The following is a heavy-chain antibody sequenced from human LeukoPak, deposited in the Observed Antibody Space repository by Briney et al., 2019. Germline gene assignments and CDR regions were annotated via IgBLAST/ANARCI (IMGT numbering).Heavy chain of an antibody. J-gene: IGHJ4*02. CDR3: KRESGPYCPFGY. V-gene: IGHV4-4*02. CDR2: ISLTGRT. D-gene: IGHD1-26*01. Sequence: SGTLSLTCGVSVGSITSTNWWSWVRQPPGQGLEWIGEISLTGRTNYNPSLIGRVIMSLDESRNQLSLTLTSVTAADTAMYYCKRESGPYCPFGYWGQGTLVVVPS. CDR1: VGSITSTNW.